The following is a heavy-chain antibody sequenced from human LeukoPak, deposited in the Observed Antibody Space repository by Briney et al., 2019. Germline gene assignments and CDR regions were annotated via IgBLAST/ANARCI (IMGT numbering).Heavy chain of an antibody. CDR2: INPNSGGT. Sequence: ASVKVSCKASGYTFTGYYMHWVRQAPGQGLEWMGWINPNSGGTNYAQKFQGWVTMTRDTSISTAYMELRSLRSDDTAVYYCARPGSGSYYYFDYWGQGTLVTVSS. J-gene: IGHJ4*02. CDR1: GYTFTGYY. D-gene: IGHD3-10*01. CDR3: ARPGSGSYYYFDY. V-gene: IGHV1-2*04.